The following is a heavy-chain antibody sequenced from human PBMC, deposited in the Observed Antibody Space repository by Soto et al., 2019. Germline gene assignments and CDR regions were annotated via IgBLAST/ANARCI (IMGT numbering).Heavy chain of an antibody. V-gene: IGHV3-48*02. J-gene: IGHJ4*02. CDR1: GFTFSSYS. CDR2: ITSSGTTV. CDR3: ARGSSNWAYYFDF. D-gene: IGHD6-13*01. Sequence: EVHLVESGGGLVQPGGSLRLSCAASGFTFSSYSLNWVRQAPGKGLEWVSYITSSGTTVYYADSVRGRFTISRDNAKNSLYLQMNSLRDDDTAVYYCARGSSNWAYYFDFWGQGTLVTFPS.